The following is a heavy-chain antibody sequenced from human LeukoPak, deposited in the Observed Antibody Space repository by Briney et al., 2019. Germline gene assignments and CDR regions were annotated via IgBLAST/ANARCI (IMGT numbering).Heavy chain of an antibody. CDR2: IIPIFGTT. CDR3: AGGDSGYDYGFDN. Sequence: ASVKVSCKASGGTFSSHAISWVRQAPGQGLEWVGGIIPIFGTTNYAQKFQGRVTITTDESTSTGYMELRSLRSDDTAVYYCAGGDSGYDYGFDNWGQGTLVTVSS. CDR1: GGTFSSHA. J-gene: IGHJ4*02. D-gene: IGHD5-12*01. V-gene: IGHV1-69*05.